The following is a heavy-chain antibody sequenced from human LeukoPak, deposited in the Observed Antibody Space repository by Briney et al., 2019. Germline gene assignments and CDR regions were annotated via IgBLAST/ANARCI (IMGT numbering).Heavy chain of an antibody. D-gene: IGHD5-24*01. CDR1: GGSISSGGYY. CDR2: IYYSGST. J-gene: IGHJ4*02. V-gene: IGHV4-31*03. CDR3: ARGDGYNWDY. Sequence: SQTLSLTCTVSGGSISSGGYYWSWTRQHPGKGLEWIGYIYYSGSTYYNPSLKSRVTISVDTSKNQFSLKLSSVTAADTAVYYCARGDGYNWDYWGQGTLVTVSS.